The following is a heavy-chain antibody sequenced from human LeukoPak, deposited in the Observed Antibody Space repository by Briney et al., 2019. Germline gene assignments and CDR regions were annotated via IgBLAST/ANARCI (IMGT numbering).Heavy chain of an antibody. CDR1: GFTFSDYY. D-gene: IGHD6-13*01. J-gene: IGHJ4*02. CDR3: AREGSQQLPFGY. V-gene: IGHV3-11*05. Sequence: GGSLRLSCAASGFTFSDYYMSWIRQAPGKGLEWVSYISSTSYTKYADSVKRRFTISRDNAKNSLYLQMNSMRAEDTAVYYCAREGSQQLPFGYWGQGTLVTVSS. CDR2: ISSTSYT.